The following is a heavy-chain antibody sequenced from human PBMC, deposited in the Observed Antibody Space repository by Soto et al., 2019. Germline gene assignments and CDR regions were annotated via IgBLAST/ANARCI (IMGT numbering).Heavy chain of an antibody. D-gene: IGHD3-10*01. J-gene: IGHJ4*02. V-gene: IGHV3-7*01. CDR3: AREDSSVYYYGSGTYEDY. CDR2: IKQDGSEK. Sequence: VQLVESGGGLVQPGGSLRLSCAASGFTFSSYWMSWVRQAPGKGLEWVANIKQDGSEKYYVDSVKGRFTISRDNAKNSLYLQMNSRRAEDTAVYYCAREDSSVYYYGSGTYEDYWGQGTLVTVSS. CDR1: GFTFSSYW.